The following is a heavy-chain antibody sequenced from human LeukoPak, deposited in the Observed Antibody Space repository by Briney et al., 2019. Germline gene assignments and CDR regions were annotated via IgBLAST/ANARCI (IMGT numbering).Heavy chain of an antibody. J-gene: IGHJ5*02. Sequence: PSETLSLTCTVSGGSISSSSYYWGWIRQPPGKGLEWIGSIYYSGSTYYNPSLKSRVTISVDTSKNQFSLKLSSVTAADTSVYYCARQSSSGWLYNWFDPWGQGTLVTVSS. D-gene: IGHD6-19*01. CDR2: IYYSGST. CDR3: ARQSSSGWLYNWFDP. CDR1: GGSISSSSYY. V-gene: IGHV4-39*01.